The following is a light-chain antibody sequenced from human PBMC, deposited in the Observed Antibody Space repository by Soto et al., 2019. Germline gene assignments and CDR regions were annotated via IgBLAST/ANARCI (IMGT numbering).Light chain of an antibody. CDR1: QTVNSSY. Sequence: EIVLTQSPGTLSCSPGERATLSCRASQTVNSSYIAWYQRKPGQAPRLLIYHASSRATGIPDRFSGSGSWADFTLTSSRLEPEEFAVYYCQQYGSSISVGGGTKVEIK. J-gene: IGKJ4*01. V-gene: IGKV3-20*01. CDR3: QQYGSSIS. CDR2: HAS.